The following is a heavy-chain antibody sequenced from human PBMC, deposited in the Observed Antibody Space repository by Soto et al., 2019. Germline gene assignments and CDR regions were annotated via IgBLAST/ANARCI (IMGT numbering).Heavy chain of an antibody. CDR3: ARDGIVLMVYVDAFDI. V-gene: IGHV1-18*04. D-gene: IGHD2-8*01. Sequence: ASVKVSCKASGYTFTSYGISWVRQAPGQGLEWMGWISAYNGNTNYAQKLQGRVTMTTDTSTSTAYMELRSLRSDDTAVYYCARDGIVLMVYVDAFDIWGQGAMVTVSS. CDR1: GYTFTSYG. J-gene: IGHJ3*02. CDR2: ISAYNGNT.